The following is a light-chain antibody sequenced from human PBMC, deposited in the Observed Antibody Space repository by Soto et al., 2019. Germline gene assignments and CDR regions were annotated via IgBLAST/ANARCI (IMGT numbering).Light chain of an antibody. CDR1: SSDVGGYNY. CDR3: SSYTSSSTPLV. CDR2: DVT. Sequence: QSALTQPASVSGSPGQSITISCTGTSSDVGGYNYVSWYQQHPGKAPKLMIYDVTNRPSGVSNRFSGSKSGNTASLTISGLQAEDGADYSCSSYTSSSTPLVFGGGTKLTVL. V-gene: IGLV2-14*01. J-gene: IGLJ3*02.